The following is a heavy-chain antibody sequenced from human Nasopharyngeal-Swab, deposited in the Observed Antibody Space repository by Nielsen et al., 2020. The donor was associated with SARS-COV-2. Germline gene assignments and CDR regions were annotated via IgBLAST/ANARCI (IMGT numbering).Heavy chain of an antibody. CDR1: GGSFSGYY. CDR2: INHSGST. J-gene: IGHJ4*02. D-gene: IGHD3-16*02. V-gene: IGHV4-34*01. Sequence: GSLRLSCAVYGGSFSGYYWSWIRQPPGKGLEWIGEINHSGSTNYNPFLKSRVTISVDTSKNQFSLKLSSVTAADTAVYYCARGGTYYDYVWGSYRYRLNSDGYYFDYWGQGTLVTVSS. CDR3: ARGGTYYDYVWGSYRYRLNSDGYYFDY.